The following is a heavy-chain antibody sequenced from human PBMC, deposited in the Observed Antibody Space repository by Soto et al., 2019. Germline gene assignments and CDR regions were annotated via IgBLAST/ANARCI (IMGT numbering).Heavy chain of an antibody. CDR2: MNPNSGNT. J-gene: IGHJ4*02. V-gene: IGHV1-8*01. CDR1: GYTFTSYD. D-gene: IGHD2-2*01. CDR3: ARGSVLVPAAMGEDFDY. Sequence: QVQLVQSGAEVKKPGASVKVSCKASGYTFTSYDINWVRQATGQGLEWMGWMNPNSGNTGYAQKFQGRVTMPRNTPISKAYRELSSLRSEETDVYYCARGSVLVPAAMGEDFDYWGQGTLVTVSS.